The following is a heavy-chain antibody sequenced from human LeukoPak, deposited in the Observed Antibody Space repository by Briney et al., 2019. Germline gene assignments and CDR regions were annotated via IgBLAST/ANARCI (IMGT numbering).Heavy chain of an antibody. CDR1: GYSFTSYW. CDR3: ARQGRLVVPADIAAAGLYYYYYYYMDV. CDR2: IYPGDSDI. D-gene: IGHD2-2*01. V-gene: IGHV5-51*01. Sequence: GESLKISCQGSGYSFTSYWIGWVRQMPGKGLEWMGIIYPGDSDIRYSPSFQGQVTISADKSISTAYLQWSSLKASDTAMYYCARQGRLVVPADIAAAGLYYYYYYYMDVWGKGTTVTVSS. J-gene: IGHJ6*03.